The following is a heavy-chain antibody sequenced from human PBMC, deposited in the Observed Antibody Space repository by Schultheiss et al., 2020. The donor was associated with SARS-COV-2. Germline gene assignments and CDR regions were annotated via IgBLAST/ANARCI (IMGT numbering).Heavy chain of an antibody. D-gene: IGHD3-22*01. CDR2: ISWNSGSI. CDR1: GFTFDDYA. V-gene: IGHV3-9*01. J-gene: IGHJ4*02. CDR3: ARDRNYYDSSGYSLGY. Sequence: SCAASGFTFDDYAMHWVRQAPGKGLEWVSGISWNSGSIGYADSVKGRFTISRDNAKNSLYLQMNSLRAEDTAVYYCARDRNYYDSSGYSLGYWGQGTLVTVSS.